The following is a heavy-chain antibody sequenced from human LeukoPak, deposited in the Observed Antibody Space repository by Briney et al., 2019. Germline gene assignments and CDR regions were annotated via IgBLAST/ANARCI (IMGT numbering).Heavy chain of an antibody. D-gene: IGHD6-13*01. Sequence: PGGSLRLSCAASGFTFDDYAMHWVRHAPGKGLEWVSGISWNSGSIGYADSVKGRFTISRDNAKNSLYLQMNSLRAEDTALYYCAKESIAAAGFPDWGQGTLVTVSS. CDR1: GFTFDDYA. CDR2: ISWNSGSI. V-gene: IGHV3-9*01. CDR3: AKESIAAAGFPD. J-gene: IGHJ4*02.